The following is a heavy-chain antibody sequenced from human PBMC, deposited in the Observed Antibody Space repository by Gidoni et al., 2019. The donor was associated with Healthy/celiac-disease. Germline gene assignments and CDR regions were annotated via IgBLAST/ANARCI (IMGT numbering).Heavy chain of an antibody. V-gene: IGHV1-46*01. CDR2: INPSGGST. CDR3: ARARGWSSGWYVPHAFDI. J-gene: IGHJ3*02. CDR1: GYTFTSYY. Sequence: QVQLVQSGAAVKKPGASVKVSCKASGYTFTSYYMHWVRQAPGQGLEWMGIINPSGGSTSYAQKFQGRVTMTRDTSTSTVYMELSSLRSEDTAVYYCARARGWSSGWYVPHAFDIWGQGTMVTVSS. D-gene: IGHD6-19*01.